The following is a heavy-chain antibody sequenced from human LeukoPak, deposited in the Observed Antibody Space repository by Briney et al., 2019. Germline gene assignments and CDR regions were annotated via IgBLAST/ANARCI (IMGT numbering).Heavy chain of an antibody. CDR1: GGSISSSYY. J-gene: IGHJ4*02. V-gene: IGHV4-61*01. D-gene: IGHD5-18*01. CDR3: AGTPWIQLWSYQDYYFDY. CDR2: IYYSGST. Sequence: PSETLSLTCAVSGGSISSSYYWSWIRQPPGKGLEWIGYIYYSGSTNYNPSLKSRVTISVDTSKNQFSLKLSSVTAADTAVYYCAGTPWIQLWSYQDYYFDYWGQGTLVTVSS.